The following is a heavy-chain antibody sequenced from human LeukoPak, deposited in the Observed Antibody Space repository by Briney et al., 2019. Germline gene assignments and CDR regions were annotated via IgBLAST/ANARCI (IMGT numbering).Heavy chain of an antibody. CDR1: GFTFSSYS. V-gene: IGHV3-48*02. D-gene: IGHD3-22*01. CDR2: ISSSSSTI. J-gene: IGHJ3*02. Sequence: GGSLRLSCAAPGFTFSSYSMNWVRQAPGKGLEWVSYISSSSSTIYYADSVKGRFTISRDNAKNSLYLQMNSLRDEDTAVYYCARDLLDTNYYDSSGYHDAFDIWGQGTMVTVSS. CDR3: ARDLLDTNYYDSSGYHDAFDI.